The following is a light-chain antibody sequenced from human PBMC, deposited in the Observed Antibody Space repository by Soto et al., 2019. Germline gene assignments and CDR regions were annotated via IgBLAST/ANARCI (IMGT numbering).Light chain of an antibody. V-gene: IGKV3-20*01. CDR2: GAS. CDR1: QSVSSN. CDR3: QQYGSSPRYT. J-gene: IGKJ2*01. Sequence: EIVMTQSPATLSVSPGERATLSCRASQSVSSNLAWYQQKPGQAPRLLIYGASDRATGIPVRFSGSGSGTDFTLTISRLEPEDFAVYYCQQYGSSPRYTFGQGTKVDIK.